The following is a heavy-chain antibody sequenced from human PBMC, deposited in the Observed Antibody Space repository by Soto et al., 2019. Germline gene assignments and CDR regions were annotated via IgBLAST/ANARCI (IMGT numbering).Heavy chain of an antibody. CDR2: IYYSGST. CDR3: ARVSTAYYYDSSGESLPYV. V-gene: IGHV4-31*03. Sequence: QVQLQESGPGLVKPSQTLSLTCTVSGGSISSGGYYWSWIRQHPGKGLEWIGYIYYSGSTYYNPSLKSRVTISVDTYKNQFSLKLSSVTAADTAVYYCARVSTAYYYDSSGESLPYVWGQGTTVTVSS. D-gene: IGHD3-22*01. J-gene: IGHJ6*02. CDR1: GGSISSGGYY.